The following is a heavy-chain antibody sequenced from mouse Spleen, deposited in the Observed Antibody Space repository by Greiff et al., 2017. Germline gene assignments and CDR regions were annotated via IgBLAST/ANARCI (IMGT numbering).Heavy chain of an antibody. Sequence: QVQLQQPGAELVMPGASVKLSCKASGYTFTSYWMHWVKQRPGQGLEWIGEIDPSDSYTNYNQKFKGKATLTVDKSSSTAYMQLSSLTSEDSAVYYCARLETARATPFAYWGQGTLVTVSA. J-gene: IGHJ3*01. CDR3: ARLETARATPFAY. V-gene: IGHV1-69*01. D-gene: IGHD3-2*01. CDR2: IDPSDSYT. CDR1: GYTFTSYW.